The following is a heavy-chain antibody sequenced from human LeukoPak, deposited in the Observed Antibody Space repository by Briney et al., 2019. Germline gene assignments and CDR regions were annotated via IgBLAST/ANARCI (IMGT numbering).Heavy chain of an antibody. Sequence: GASLQISCKGSGYSFTSYWIGCVRQMPGKGLEWMGIIYPGDSDTRYSPSFQGQVTISADKSISTAYLQWSSLKASDTAMYYCARSGGYDYGGVDYWGQGTLVTVSS. CDR3: ARSGGYDYGGVDY. CDR1: GYSFTSYW. D-gene: IGHD5-12*01. CDR2: IYPGDSDT. J-gene: IGHJ4*02. V-gene: IGHV5-51*01.